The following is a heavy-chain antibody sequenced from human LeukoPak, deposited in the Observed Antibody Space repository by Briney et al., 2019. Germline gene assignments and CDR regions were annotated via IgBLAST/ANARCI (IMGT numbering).Heavy chain of an antibody. CDR3: ARGVKGSGWFQGGVDI. D-gene: IGHD6-19*01. CDR1: GFTFSSYW. J-gene: IGHJ3*02. Sequence: QTGGSLRLSCAASGFTFSSYWMHWVRQAPGKGLVWVSRINSDGSSTSYADSVKGRFTISRDNAKNTLYLQMNSLRAEDTAVYYCARGVKGSGWFQGGVDIWGQGTMVTVSS. CDR2: INSDGSST. V-gene: IGHV3-74*01.